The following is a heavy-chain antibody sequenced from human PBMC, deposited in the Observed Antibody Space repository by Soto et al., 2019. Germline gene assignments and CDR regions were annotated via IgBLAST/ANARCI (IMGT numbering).Heavy chain of an antibody. J-gene: IGHJ4*02. D-gene: IGHD3-22*01. CDR1: GASISGGDYY. CDR3: ARATYDSSTYYLDY. CDR2: IYYTGNT. V-gene: IGHV4-30-4*01. Sequence: QVQLQESGPGLVKPSQTLSLTCTVSGASISGGDYYWTWIRQPPGKGLEWIGSIYYTGNTYSNPSIESRLSISVVPSNNQFALRLTSVTAPDTAIYYCARATYDSSTYYLDYWGQGTLVTVSS.